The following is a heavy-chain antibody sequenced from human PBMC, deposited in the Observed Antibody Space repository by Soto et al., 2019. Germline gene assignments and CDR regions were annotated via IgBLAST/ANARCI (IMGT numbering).Heavy chain of an antibody. CDR1: GFTFSNFG. CDR3: ARAVVVAATLYYYYGMDV. V-gene: IGHV3-30*03. CDR2: ISYDGNIK. J-gene: IGHJ6*02. D-gene: IGHD2-15*01. Sequence: GGSLRLSCAASGFTFSNFGMHWVRQAPGKGLEWVASISYDGNIKYSADSVKGRFTISRDNSKNTLYLQMNSLRAEDTAVYYCARAVVVAATLYYYYGMDVWGQGTTVTVSS.